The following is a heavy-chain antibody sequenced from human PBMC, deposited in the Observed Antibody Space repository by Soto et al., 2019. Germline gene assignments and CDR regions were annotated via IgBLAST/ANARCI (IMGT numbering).Heavy chain of an antibody. CDR3: ARGRYSGYDRGYYYGMDV. V-gene: IGHV1-8*01. CDR1: GYTFTSYD. D-gene: IGHD5-12*01. CDR2: MNPNSGNT. J-gene: IGHJ6*02. Sequence: GASVKVSCKASGYTFTSYDINWVRQATGQGFEWMGWMNPNSGNTGYAQKFQGRVTMTRNTSISTAYMELSSLRSEDTAVYYCARGRYSGYDRGYYYGMDVWGQATTVTAP.